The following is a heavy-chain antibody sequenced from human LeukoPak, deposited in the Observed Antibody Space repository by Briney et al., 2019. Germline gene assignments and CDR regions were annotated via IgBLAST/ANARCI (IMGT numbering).Heavy chain of an antibody. J-gene: IGHJ4*02. CDR2: ISSDGSKK. Sequence: GGSLRLSCAASGFTFSNYGMHWVRQAPGKGLEWVAVISSDGSKKYYADSVKGRFTISRDNAKNLLFLQMSSLRVDDTAVYYCTRDPRVRGWGQGTLVTVSS. CDR3: TRDPRVRG. V-gene: IGHV3-30*03. CDR1: GFTFSNYG.